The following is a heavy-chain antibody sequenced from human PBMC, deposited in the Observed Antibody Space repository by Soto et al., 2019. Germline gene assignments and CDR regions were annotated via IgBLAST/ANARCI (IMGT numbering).Heavy chain of an antibody. CDR1: GFTFSNAW. CDR3: TTSLHRVGATSIVF. Sequence: GGSLRLSCAASGFTFSNAWMNWVRQAPGKGLEWVGRIKSKTDGGTTDYAAPVKGRFTISRDDSKNTLYLQMNSLKTEDTAVYYCTTSLHRVGATSIVFWGQGTLVTVSS. CDR2: IKSKTDGGTT. D-gene: IGHD1-26*01. J-gene: IGHJ4*02. V-gene: IGHV3-15*07.